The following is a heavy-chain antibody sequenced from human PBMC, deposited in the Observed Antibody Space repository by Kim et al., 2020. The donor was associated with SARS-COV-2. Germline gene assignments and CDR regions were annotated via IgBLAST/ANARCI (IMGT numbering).Heavy chain of an antibody. CDR1: GYTFTSYA. CDR3: ARGSSGSYSYAFDI. CDR2: INTNTGNP. D-gene: IGHD6-19*01. J-gene: IGHJ3*02. Sequence: ASVKVSCKASGYTFTSYAMNWVRQAPGQGLEWMGWINTNTGNPTYAQGFTGRFVFSLDTSVSTAYLQISSLKAEDTAVYYCARGSSGSYSYAFDIWGQGTMVTVSS. V-gene: IGHV7-4-1*02.